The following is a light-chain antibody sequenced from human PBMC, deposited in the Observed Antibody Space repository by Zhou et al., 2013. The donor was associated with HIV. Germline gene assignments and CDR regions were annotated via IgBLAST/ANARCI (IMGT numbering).Light chain of an antibody. J-gene: IGKJ4*01. V-gene: IGKV1-5*03. CDR2: KAS. Sequence: DIQMTQSPSTLSASVGDRVTITCRASQSISSWLAWYQQKPGKAPKLLIYKASTLESGVPSRFSGSGSGTEFTLTISSLQPADFATYYCQQYNSYLTFAEGRTVEDQT. CDR3: QQYNSYLT. CDR1: QSISSW.